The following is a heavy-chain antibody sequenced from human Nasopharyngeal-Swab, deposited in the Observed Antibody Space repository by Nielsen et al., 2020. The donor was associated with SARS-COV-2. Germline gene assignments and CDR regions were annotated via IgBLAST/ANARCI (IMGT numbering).Heavy chain of an antibody. J-gene: IGHJ5*02. D-gene: IGHD6-13*01. CDR3: ARRPISAAVNWFDP. V-gene: IGHV4-39*01. CDR2: IYYGGST. Sequence: PGKGLEWIGSIYYGGSTYYNPSLKSRVTISVDTSKSQLSLNLSSVTAADTAVYYCARRPISAAVNWFDPWGQGTLVTVSS.